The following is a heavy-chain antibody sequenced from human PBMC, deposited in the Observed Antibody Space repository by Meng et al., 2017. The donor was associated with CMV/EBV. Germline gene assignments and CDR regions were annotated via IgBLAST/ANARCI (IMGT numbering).Heavy chain of an antibody. V-gene: IGHV1-8*03. CDR2: MSPNSGNT. Sequence: GGSLRLSCKASGYTFTTYDINWVRQATGQGLEWMGRMSPNSGNTAYAQKFQGRVTITRKTSVSTAYMELSSLRSEDTAVYYCARDLTLPQFFYGMDVWGQGTTVTVSS. D-gene: IGHD1-26*01. CDR3: ARDLTLPQFFYGMDV. CDR1: GYTFTTYD. J-gene: IGHJ6*02.